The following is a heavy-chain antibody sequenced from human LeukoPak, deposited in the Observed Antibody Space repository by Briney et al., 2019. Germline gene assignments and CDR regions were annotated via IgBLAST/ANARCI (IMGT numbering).Heavy chain of an antibody. Sequence: ASVKVSCKASGYTFTGYYMHWVRQAPGQGLEWMGRINPNSGGTNYAQKFQGRVTMTRDTSISTVYMELSSLRSEDTAVYYCARDRNYDFWSGYYYGMDVWGQGTTVTVSS. CDR2: INPNSGGT. CDR1: GYTFTGYY. J-gene: IGHJ6*02. V-gene: IGHV1-2*06. D-gene: IGHD3-3*01. CDR3: ARDRNYDFWSGYYYGMDV.